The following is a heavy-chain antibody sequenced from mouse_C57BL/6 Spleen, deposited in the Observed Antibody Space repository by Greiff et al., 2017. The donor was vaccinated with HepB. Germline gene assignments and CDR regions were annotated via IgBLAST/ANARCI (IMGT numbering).Heavy chain of an antibody. CDR1: GYSITSGYY. V-gene: IGHV3-6*01. CDR2: ISYDGSN. J-gene: IGHJ1*03. D-gene: IGHD1-1*01. CDR3: ATLITTVVATDWYFDV. Sequence: EVKLQESGPGLVKPSQSLSLTCSVTGYSITSGYYWNWIRQFPGNKLEWMGYISYDGSNNYNPSLKNRITITRDTSTNQFFLKLNAVTTEDTATYYCATLITTVVATDWYFDVWGTGTTVTVSS.